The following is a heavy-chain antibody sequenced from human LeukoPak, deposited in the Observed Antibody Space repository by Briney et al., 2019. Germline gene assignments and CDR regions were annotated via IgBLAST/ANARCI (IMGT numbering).Heavy chain of an antibody. J-gene: IGHJ3*02. D-gene: IGHD1-26*01. CDR3: ARHRRGTYHSAFDI. CDR1: GVSITSRTNY. CDR2: IYSSGTT. Sequence: PSETLSLTCTVSGVSITSRTNYWGWIRQPPGKGLEWIGSIYSSGTTYYNPSLKSRVTISEDTSKNRFSLELSSVTAADTAVYYCARHRRGTYHSAFDIWGQGTMVTVST. V-gene: IGHV4-39*01.